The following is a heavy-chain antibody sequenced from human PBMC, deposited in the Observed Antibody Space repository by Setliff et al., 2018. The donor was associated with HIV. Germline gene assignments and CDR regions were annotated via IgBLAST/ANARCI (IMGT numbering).Heavy chain of an antibody. CDR1: GFTSDDYV. CDR2: IRWESGTV. J-gene: IGHJ4*02. Sequence: GGSLRLSCTVSGFTSDDYVMHWVRQTPGKGLEWVSGIRWESGTVAYADSVKGRFTISRDNSKNTLYLQMNSLRAEDTAVYYCAKGGTTVLDYWGQGTLVTVSS. D-gene: IGHD4-17*01. V-gene: IGHV3-9*02. CDR3: AKGGTTVLDY.